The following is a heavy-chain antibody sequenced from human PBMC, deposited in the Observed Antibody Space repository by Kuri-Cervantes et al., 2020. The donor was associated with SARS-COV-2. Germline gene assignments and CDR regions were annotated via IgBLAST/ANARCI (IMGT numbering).Heavy chain of an antibody. D-gene: IGHD3-16*01. J-gene: IGHJ4*02. CDR3: ARQSMLSRSHEY. V-gene: IGHV4-59*08. CDR1: GGSISSYY. Sequence: GSLRLSCTVSGGSISSYYWSWIRQPPGKGLEWIGYVYDSGSTNYNPSLKSRVTISVDTSKNQFSLKLSSVTAVDTAVYYCARQSMLSRSHEYWGQGTLVTVSS. CDR2: VYDSGST.